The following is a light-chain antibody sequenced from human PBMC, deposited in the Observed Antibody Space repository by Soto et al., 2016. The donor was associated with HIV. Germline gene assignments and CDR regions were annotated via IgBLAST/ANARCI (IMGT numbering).Light chain of an antibody. CDR2: AAS. V-gene: IGKV1-12*01. J-gene: IGKJ2*01. Sequence: DIQMTQSPSSVSASVGDRVSQSRTARTAPTAWYQQKPGKAPKLLIYAASSLQSGVPSRFSGSGSGTDFTLTISSLQPEDFATYYCQQTYNTRMYTFGQGTKLEIK. CDR3: QQTYNTRMYT. CDR1: RTAPT.